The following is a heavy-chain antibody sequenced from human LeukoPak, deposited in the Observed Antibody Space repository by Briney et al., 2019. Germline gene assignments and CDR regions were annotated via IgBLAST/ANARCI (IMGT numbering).Heavy chain of an antibody. CDR3: ARVDSQLDY. CDR2: TYYSGST. J-gene: IGHJ4*02. V-gene: IGHV4-39*07. CDR1: GGSISSSSYY. D-gene: IGHD5-12*01. Sequence: SETLSLTCTVSGGSISSSSYYWGWIRQPPGKGLEWIGSTYYSGSTYYNPSLKSRVTISVDTSKNQFSLKLSSVTAADTAVYYCARVDSQLDYWGQGTLVTVSS.